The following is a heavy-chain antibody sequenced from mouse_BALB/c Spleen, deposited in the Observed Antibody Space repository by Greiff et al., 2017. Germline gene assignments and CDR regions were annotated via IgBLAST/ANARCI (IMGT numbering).Heavy chain of an antibody. J-gene: IGHJ2*01. V-gene: IGHV5-6*01. Sequence: EVQLVESGGDLVKPGGSLKLSCAASGFTFSSYGMSWVRQTPDKRLEWVATISSGGSYTYYPDSVKGRFTISRDNAKNTLYLQMSSLKSEDTAMYYCARHEWGVDYWGQGTTLTVSS. CDR3: ARHEWGVDY. CDR1: GFTFSSYG. CDR2: ISSGGSYT.